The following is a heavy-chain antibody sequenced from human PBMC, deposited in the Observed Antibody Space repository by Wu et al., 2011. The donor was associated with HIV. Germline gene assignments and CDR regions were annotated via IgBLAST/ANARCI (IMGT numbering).Heavy chain of an antibody. Sequence: QVQLQESGPGLVKPSETLSLTCAVSGYSISSGYYWGWIRQPPGKGLEWIGSIHHSGSTYYNPSLKSRVTISVDTSKNHFSLKLNSVTAADTAVYYCARGLQRFGEYLNWFDPWGQGTLVTVSS. CDR1: GYSISSGYY. CDR3: ARGLQRFGEYLNWFDP. J-gene: IGHJ5*02. V-gene: IGHV4-38-2*01. CDR2: IHHSGST. D-gene: IGHD3-10*01.